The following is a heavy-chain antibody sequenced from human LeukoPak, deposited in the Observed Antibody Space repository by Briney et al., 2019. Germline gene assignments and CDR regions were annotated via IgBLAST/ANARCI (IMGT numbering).Heavy chain of an antibody. CDR1: GGSISSDTYH. D-gene: IGHD2-2*01. J-gene: IGHJ6*03. CDR3: ARRGIVVQRYMDV. V-gene: IGHV4-39*07. CDR2: INHSGST. Sequence: SETLSLTCNVSGGSISSDTYHWGWIRQPPGKGLEWIGEINHSGSTNYNPSLKSRVTISVDTSKNQFSLKLSSVTAADTAVYYCARRGIVVQRYMDVWGKGTTVTISS.